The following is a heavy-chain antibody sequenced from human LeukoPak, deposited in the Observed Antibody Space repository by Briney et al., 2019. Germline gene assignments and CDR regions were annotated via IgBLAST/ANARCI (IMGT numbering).Heavy chain of an antibody. CDR1: GFTFSSYS. Sequence: GGSLRLSCAASGFTFSSYSMNWVRQAPGKGLEWVSSISSSSSYIYYADSVKGRFTIPRDNAKNSLYLQMNSLRAEDTAVYYCAREERITIFGVVRPHVPRAGMDVWGQGTTVTVSS. CDR3: AREERITIFGVVRPHVPRAGMDV. CDR2: ISSSSSYI. J-gene: IGHJ6*02. V-gene: IGHV3-21*01. D-gene: IGHD3-3*01.